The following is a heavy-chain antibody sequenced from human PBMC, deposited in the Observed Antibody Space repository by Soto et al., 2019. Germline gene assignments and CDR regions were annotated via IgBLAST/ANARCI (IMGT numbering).Heavy chain of an antibody. D-gene: IGHD6-6*01. CDR2: IIPITGTT. Sequence: QVQLVQSGAEVKKPGSSVKVSCKVSGGIFSSYAIGWVRQAPGQGLEWMAGIIPITGTTNRAQKFQGRVTVTADESTTTVYMELSSLTAEDTAVYYCAREYSSSSQYLYFDVWDRGTLVTVSS. J-gene: IGHJ2*01. CDR3: AREYSSSSQYLYFDV. V-gene: IGHV1-69*01. CDR1: GGIFSSYA.